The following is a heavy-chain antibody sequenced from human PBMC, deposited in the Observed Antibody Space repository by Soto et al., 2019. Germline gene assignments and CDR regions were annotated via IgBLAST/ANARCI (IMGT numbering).Heavy chain of an antibody. D-gene: IGHD3-16*01. CDR2: IKSETDGGTT. CDR3: TTYDYFWGNSRIRWAY. V-gene: IGHV3-15*01. J-gene: IGHJ4*02. CDR1: GLPFSKAW. Sequence: EVRLVESGGGLVKPGGSLRLSCAASGLPFSKAWMSWVRQAPGEGLEWVARIKSETDGGTTDYAAPVEGRFTISRDDSKNTLDLQMNNLKTVDTAAYYCTTYDYFWGNSRIRWAYWGQGALVTVSS.